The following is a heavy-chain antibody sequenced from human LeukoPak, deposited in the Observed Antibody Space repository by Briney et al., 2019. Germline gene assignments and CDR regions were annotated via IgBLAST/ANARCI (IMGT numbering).Heavy chain of an antibody. CDR2: IGYDGSNK. J-gene: IGHJ4*02. CDR3: AKDGGWMGAARPEPLDY. D-gene: IGHD6-6*01. CDR1: GFTFSSYG. Sequence: GGSLRLSCAASGFTFSSYGMHWVRQAPGKGLEGVAVIGYDGSNKYYADSVKGRFTISSDKSKNTLYLQMNSLRGEDTAVYYCAKDGGWMGAARPEPLDYWGQGTLVTVSS. V-gene: IGHV3-33*03.